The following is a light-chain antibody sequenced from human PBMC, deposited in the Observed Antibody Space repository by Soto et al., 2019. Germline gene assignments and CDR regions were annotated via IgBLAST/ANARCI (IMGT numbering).Light chain of an antibody. V-gene: IGLV2-14*01. J-gene: IGLJ1*01. CDR3: SSYTSTNTLV. CDR2: EVS. CDR1: SSDVGGYKY. Sequence: QSALTQPASVSGSPGQSITISCSATSSDVGGYKYVSWYQQHPGKAPKLMIYEVSYRPSGVSNRFSGSKSGNTASLTISGLQAEDEADYYCSSYTSTNTLVFGNGTKVTVL.